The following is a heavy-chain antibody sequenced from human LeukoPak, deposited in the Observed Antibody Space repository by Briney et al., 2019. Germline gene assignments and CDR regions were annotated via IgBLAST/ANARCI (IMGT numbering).Heavy chain of an antibody. CDR1: GFTFNKYG. V-gene: IGHV3-33*01. CDR2: IWYDGRNE. D-gene: IGHD3-10*01. Sequence: GGSLRLSCVASGFTFNKYGVRWVRQAPGKGLEWVAVIWYDGRNEYYADSVKGRLAISRDNDKNTVNQQMNSLRAEDTAVYYCARDGSGLAVRGWFDFWGQGTLVTVSS. CDR3: ARDGSGLAVRGWFDF. J-gene: IGHJ5*01.